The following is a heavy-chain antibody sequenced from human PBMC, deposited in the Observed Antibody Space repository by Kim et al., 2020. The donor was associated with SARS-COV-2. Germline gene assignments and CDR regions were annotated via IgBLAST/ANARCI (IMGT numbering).Heavy chain of an antibody. D-gene: IGHD5-12*01. CDR1: GFSFSNYA. V-gene: IGHV3-23*01. J-gene: IGHJ4*02. CDR2: IGNSGYNA. Sequence: GGSLRLSCATSGFSFSNYAMGWVRQAPRKGLEWVSVIGNSGYNATYADSGKGRFTISRDNDINTLYLQMNGLRAEDTATYYCAKRYSSFRNSALYDWGQGTLVSVSS. CDR3: AKRYSSFRNSALYD.